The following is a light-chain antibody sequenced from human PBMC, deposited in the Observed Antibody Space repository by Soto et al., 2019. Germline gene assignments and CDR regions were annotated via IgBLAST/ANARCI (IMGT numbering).Light chain of an antibody. J-gene: IGLJ3*02. V-gene: IGLV2-8*01. Sequence: QSALTQPPSASGSPGQSVTISCTGTSSDVGAYKYVSWYQQYRGKAPNLMIYEVSKRPSGVPDRISGSKSGNTAPLTVSGLQAEDEADYYCTSYVGSNIWVFGGGTKLTVL. CDR1: SSDVGAYKY. CDR3: TSYVGSNIWV. CDR2: EVS.